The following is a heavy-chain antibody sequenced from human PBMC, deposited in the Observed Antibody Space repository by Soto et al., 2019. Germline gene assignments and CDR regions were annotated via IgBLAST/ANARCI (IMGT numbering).Heavy chain of an antibody. CDR2: IWKDENNK. Sequence: QVQLVESGGGVVQPGESLRLSCAASGFGVSNYGMHWVRQAPGKGLEWVAVIWKDENNKYYRDSVKGRFTISRDNSKNTVELQMSSLRGEDTAVYXCAXXXXWXDEAFDIWGQGTMVTVSS. D-gene: IGHD5-12*01. V-gene: IGHV3-33*01. CDR3: AXXXXWXDEAFDI. CDR1: GFGVSNYG. J-gene: IGHJ3*02.